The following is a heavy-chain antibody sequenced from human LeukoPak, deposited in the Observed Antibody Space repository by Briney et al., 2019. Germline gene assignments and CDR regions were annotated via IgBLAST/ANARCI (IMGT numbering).Heavy chain of an antibody. V-gene: IGHV4-59*01. CDR3: ARDRGGRGRFHS. J-gene: IGHJ5*01. CDR1: GGSISDYY. D-gene: IGHD3-10*01. CDR2: INYNGGT. Sequence: SETPSPSCTVSGGSISDYYWSWIRQPPGKGLEWIGYINYNGGTKYNASLKSRVIISLDTSKNQVSLKMTSVTAADTAVYYCARDRGGRGRFHSWGQGHPATVSS.